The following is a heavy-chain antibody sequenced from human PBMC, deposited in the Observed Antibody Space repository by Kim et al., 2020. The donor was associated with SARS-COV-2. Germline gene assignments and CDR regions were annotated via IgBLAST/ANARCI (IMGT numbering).Heavy chain of an antibody. CDR3: TTDPSSSWSHRGMDV. Sequence: GGSLRLSCAASGFTFSNAWMSWVRQAPGKGLEWVGRIKSKTDGGTTDYAAPVKGRFTISRDDSKNTLYLQMNSLKTEDTAVYYCTTDPSSSWSHRGMDVWGQGTTVTVSS. D-gene: IGHD6-13*01. V-gene: IGHV3-15*01. CDR2: IKSKTDGGTT. J-gene: IGHJ6*02. CDR1: GFTFSNAW.